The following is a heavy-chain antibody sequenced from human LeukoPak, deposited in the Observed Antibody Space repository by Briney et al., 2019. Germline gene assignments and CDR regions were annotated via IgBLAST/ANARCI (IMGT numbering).Heavy chain of an antibody. CDR3: AKDSVVVAAILWVFDY. CDR2: ISGSGGMT. Sequence: GGSLRLSCAASGFTFSSYGMSWVRQAPGKGLEWVSSISGSGGMTYYADSVKGRFTISRDNSKNTLYLQMDSLRAEDTAVYYCAKDSVVVAAILWVFDYWGQGTLVTVSS. J-gene: IGHJ4*02. V-gene: IGHV3-23*01. D-gene: IGHD2-15*01. CDR1: GFTFSSYG.